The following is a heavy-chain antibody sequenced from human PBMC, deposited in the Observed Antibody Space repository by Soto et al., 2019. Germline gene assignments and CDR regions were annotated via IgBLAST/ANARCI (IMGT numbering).Heavy chain of an antibody. D-gene: IGHD3-3*01. J-gene: IGHJ4*02. Sequence: QVQLVQSGAEVKKPGASVKVSCKASGYTFTSYDINWVRQATGQGLEWMGWMNPNSGNTGYAQKFQGRVTMTRNTSVSMAYMELSSLTSEDTAVYYCARKYYDFWSGSNEVDYWGQGTLVTVSS. CDR3: ARKYYDFWSGSNEVDY. CDR2: MNPNSGNT. CDR1: GYTFTSYD. V-gene: IGHV1-8*01.